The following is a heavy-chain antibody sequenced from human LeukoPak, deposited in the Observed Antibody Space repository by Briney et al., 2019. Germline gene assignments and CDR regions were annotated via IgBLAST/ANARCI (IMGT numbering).Heavy chain of an antibody. CDR3: ARSYCSGGSCYVRGFFDY. CDR1: GFTFSSYA. D-gene: IGHD2-15*01. CDR2: ISYDGSNK. Sequence: GGSLRLSCAASGFTFSSYAVHWVRQAPGKGLEWVAVISYDGSNKYYADSVKGRFTISRDNSKNTLYLQMNSLRAEDTAVYYCARSYCSGGSCYVRGFFDYWGQGTLVTVSS. J-gene: IGHJ4*02. V-gene: IGHV3-30-3*01.